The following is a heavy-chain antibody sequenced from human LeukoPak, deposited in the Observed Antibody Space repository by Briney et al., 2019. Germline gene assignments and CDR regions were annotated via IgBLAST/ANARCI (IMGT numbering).Heavy chain of an antibody. CDR3: AKDGGYSYGFEFDY. CDR1: GSTVSSNY. Sequence: GGSLRLSCAASGSTVSSNYMSWVRQAPGKGLEWVSAISGSGGSTYYADSVKGRFTISRDNSKNTLYLQMNSLRAEDTAVYYCAKDGGYSYGFEFDYWGQGTLVTVSS. CDR2: ISGSGGST. D-gene: IGHD5-18*01. V-gene: IGHV3-23*01. J-gene: IGHJ4*02.